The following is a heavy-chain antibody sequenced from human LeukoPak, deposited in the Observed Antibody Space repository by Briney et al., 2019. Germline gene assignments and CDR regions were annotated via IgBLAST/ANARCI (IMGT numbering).Heavy chain of an antibody. CDR2: ISWIGST. V-gene: IGHV4-59*01. CDR1: GGSISSYY. D-gene: IGHD5-18*01. Sequence: KPSETLSLICSVSGGSISSYYWSWIRQPPGKGLDWIGYISWIGSTNYNPSLKSRVTISVDTSKNQFSLRLSSVSAADTAVYYCARVGRGHTYEYYFDYWGQGTLVTVSS. J-gene: IGHJ4*02. CDR3: ARVGRGHTYEYYFDY.